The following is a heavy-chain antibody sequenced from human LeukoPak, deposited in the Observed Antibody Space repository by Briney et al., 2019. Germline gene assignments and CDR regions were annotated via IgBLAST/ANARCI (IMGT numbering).Heavy chain of an antibody. CDR2: IKPDGSLQ. V-gene: IGHV3-7*01. J-gene: IGHJ4*02. CDR3: ATSCDSSGCD. D-gene: IGHD3-22*01. Sequence: PGGSLRLSCTASGFIFSSFWMAWVRQAPGKGLEWVANIKPDGSLQFYGDSVKGRFTISRDNAKNSLYLQMNNLRAEDTALYYCATSCDSSGCDWGQGTLVTVSS. CDR1: GFIFSSFW.